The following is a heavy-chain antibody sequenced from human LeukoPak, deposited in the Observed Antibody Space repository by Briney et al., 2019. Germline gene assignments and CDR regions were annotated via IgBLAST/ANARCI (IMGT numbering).Heavy chain of an antibody. V-gene: IGHV1-2*02. CDR3: ARVGRRYNWNYGAYYFDY. Sequence: ASVKVSCEASGYTFTGYYMHWVRQAPGQGLEWMGWINPNSGGTNYAQKFQGRVTMTRDTSISTAYMELSGLRSDDTAVYYCARVGRRYNWNYGAYYFDYWGQGTLVTVSS. D-gene: IGHD1-7*01. J-gene: IGHJ4*02. CDR2: INPNSGGT. CDR1: GYTFTGYY.